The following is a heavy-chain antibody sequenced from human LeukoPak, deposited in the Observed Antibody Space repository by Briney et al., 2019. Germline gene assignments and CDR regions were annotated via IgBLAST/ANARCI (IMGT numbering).Heavy chain of an antibody. CDR2: NDKKDKGYATAT. J-gene: IGHJ5*02. CDR3: TRDSGTYNWFDP. CDR1: GFTFSGSA. Sequence: VQPGGSLKLSCAASGFTFSGSAIHWVRQSSGKGLERVGQNDKKDKGYATATAYAASVKGRFTISRDDSINTAYLQMKSLKTEDTALYYCTRDSGTYNWFDPWGQGTLVTVSS. D-gene: IGHD1-26*01. V-gene: IGHV3-73*01.